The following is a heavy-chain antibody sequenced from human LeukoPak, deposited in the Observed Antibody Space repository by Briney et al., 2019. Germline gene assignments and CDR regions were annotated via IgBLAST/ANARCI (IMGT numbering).Heavy chain of an antibody. V-gene: IGHV1-8*03. D-gene: IGHD2-2*01. CDR3: ARSGSYCSSTSCHPYYYYYYYRDV. Sequence: ASVKVSCKASGYTFTSYDINWVRQATGQGLEWMGWMNPNSGNTGYAQKFQGRVTITRNTSISTAYVELSSLRSEDTAVYYCARSGSYCSSTSCHPYYYYYYYRDVWAKGPTVTVSS. J-gene: IGHJ6*03. CDR1: GYTFTSYD. CDR2: MNPNSGNT.